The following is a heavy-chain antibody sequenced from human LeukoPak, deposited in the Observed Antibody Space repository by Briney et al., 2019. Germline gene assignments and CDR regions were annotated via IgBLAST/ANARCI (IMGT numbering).Heavy chain of an antibody. Sequence: GASVKVSCKASGYIFTNYYMHWVRQAPGQGLEWMGIINPSGGSTSYAQKFQGRVTMTRDTSTSTVYMELSSLRSEDTAVYYCARDREGKDDEGGSYRYLYRYYAMDVWGKGTTVTVST. CDR3: ARDREGKDDEGGSYRYLYRYYAMDV. CDR2: INPSGGST. D-gene: IGHD3-16*02. J-gene: IGHJ6*04. CDR1: GYIFTNYY. V-gene: IGHV1-46*01.